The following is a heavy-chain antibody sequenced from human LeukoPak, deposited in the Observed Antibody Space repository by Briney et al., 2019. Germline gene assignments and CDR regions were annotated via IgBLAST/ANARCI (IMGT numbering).Heavy chain of an antibody. CDR1: GYSISSGYY. D-gene: IGHD3-22*01. CDR3: ARLAYDSSDYHYMDV. V-gene: IGHV4-38-2*02. CDR2: IYHSGST. Sequence: SETLSLTCTVSGYSISSGYYWGWIRQPPGKGLEWVGSIYHSGSTYYNPSLKSRVTISVDTPKNQFSLKLSSVTAADTAVYYCARLAYDSSDYHYMDVWGKGTTVTISS. J-gene: IGHJ6*03.